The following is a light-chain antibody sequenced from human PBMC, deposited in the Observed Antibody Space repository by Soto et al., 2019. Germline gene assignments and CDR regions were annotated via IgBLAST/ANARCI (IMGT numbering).Light chain of an antibody. CDR2: AAS. CDR3: QQPNSFPRT. J-gene: IGKJ4*01. Sequence: DIQMTQSPSFVSASVGDRVTITCRASQAVSTWLAWYQQKPGDAPKLLIYAASTLQSGVPSRFSGSGSGTDFTLTIRSLQHEDFATYYCQQPNSFPRTFGGGTKVDIK. V-gene: IGKV1-12*01. CDR1: QAVSTW.